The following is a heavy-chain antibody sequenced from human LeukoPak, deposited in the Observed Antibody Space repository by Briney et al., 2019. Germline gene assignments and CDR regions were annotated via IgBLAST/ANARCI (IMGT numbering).Heavy chain of an antibody. J-gene: IGHJ4*02. Sequence: GGSLRLSCAASGFTFSNYGMHWVRQAPGKGLEWVAVISYDGSNKYYADSVKGRFTISRDNSKNTLFLQMNSLRAEDTAVYYCAKDRRGYSYGYVDYWGQGTLVTVSS. V-gene: IGHV3-30*18. CDR1: GFTFSNYG. D-gene: IGHD5-18*01. CDR3: AKDRRGYSYGYVDY. CDR2: ISYDGSNK.